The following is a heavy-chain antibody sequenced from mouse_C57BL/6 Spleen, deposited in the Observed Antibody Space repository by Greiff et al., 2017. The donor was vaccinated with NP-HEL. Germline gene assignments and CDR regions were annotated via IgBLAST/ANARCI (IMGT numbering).Heavy chain of an antibody. D-gene: IGHD2-5*01. CDR3: ARRGYSNYV. CDR2: IDPSDSYT. CDR1: GYTFTSYW. Sequence: QVQLQQPGAELVMPGASVKLSCKASGYTFTSYWMHWVKQRPGQGLEWIGEIDPSDSYTNYNQKFKGKSTLTVDKSSSTAYMQLSSLTSEDSAVYYCARRGYSNYVWGQGTLVTVS. J-gene: IGHJ3*01. V-gene: IGHV1-69*01.